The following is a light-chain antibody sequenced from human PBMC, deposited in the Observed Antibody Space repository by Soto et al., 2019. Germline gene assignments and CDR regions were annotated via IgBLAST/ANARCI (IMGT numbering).Light chain of an antibody. V-gene: IGLV2-14*03. CDR1: SSDVGGYNY. CDR2: DVT. Sequence: QSALTQPASVSGSPGQTITISCTGTSSDVGGYNYVSWYQHRPGKAPKVMIYDVTHRPSGVSNRFSGSKSGNTASLTISGLQAEDEAVYYCSSYTSSSTVVFGGGTKLTVL. J-gene: IGLJ3*02. CDR3: SSYTSSSTVV.